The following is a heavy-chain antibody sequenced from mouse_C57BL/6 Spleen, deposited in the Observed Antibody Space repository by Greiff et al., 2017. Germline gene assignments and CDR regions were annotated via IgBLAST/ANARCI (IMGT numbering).Heavy chain of an antibody. CDR3: ARCISYYGSSYEFAY. V-gene: IGHV1-66*01. J-gene: IGHJ3*01. D-gene: IGHD1-1*01. CDR1: GYSFTSYY. Sequence: QVQLQQSGPELVKPGASVKISCKASGYSFTSYYIHWVKQRPGQGLEWIGWIYPGSGNTKYNEKFKGKATLTADTSSSTAYMQLSSLTSEDSAVYYCARCISYYGSSYEFAYWGQGTLDTVSA. CDR2: IYPGSGNT.